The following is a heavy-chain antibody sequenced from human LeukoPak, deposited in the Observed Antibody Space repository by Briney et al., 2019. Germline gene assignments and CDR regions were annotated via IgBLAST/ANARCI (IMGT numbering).Heavy chain of an antibody. V-gene: IGHV3-23*01. CDR2: ISGSGGST. J-gene: IGHJ3*02. D-gene: IGHD1-26*01. CDR1: GFTFSSYA. Sequence: EGSLRLSCAASGFTFSSYAMSWVRQAPGKELEWVSAISGSGGSTYYADSVKGRFTISRDNSKNTLYLQMNSLRAEDTAVYYCATQPYRGSYSDAFDIWGQGTMVTVSS. CDR3: ATQPYRGSYSDAFDI.